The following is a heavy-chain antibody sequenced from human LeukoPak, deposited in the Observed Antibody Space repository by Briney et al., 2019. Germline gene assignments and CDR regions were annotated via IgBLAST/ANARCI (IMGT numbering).Heavy chain of an antibody. CDR1: GYTFTGYY. V-gene: IGHV1-2*06. CDR2: INPNSGGT. D-gene: IGHD5-18*01. CDR3: ARDQSYGYPRNY. J-gene: IGHJ4*02. Sequence: ASAKVSCKASGYTFTGYYMHWVRQAPGQGLEWMGRINPNSGGTNYAQKFQGRVTMTRDTSISTAYMELSRLRSDDTAVYYCARDQSYGYPRNYWGQGTLVTVSS.